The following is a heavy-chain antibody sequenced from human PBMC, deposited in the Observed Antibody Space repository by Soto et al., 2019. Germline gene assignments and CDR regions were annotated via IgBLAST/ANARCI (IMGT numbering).Heavy chain of an antibody. D-gene: IGHD2-21*02. V-gene: IGHV4-31*03. Sequence: SESMSLACTLSGGSIGSDCYYWSWVRQHAGKGLEYIGYIYYSGTTYYNPSLMSRVTISLDTSESQFSLKLSSVTAADKAVYYCARAIVVVTTTKLYYYGVDLWGQGTTVTVSS. CDR1: GGSIGSDCYY. J-gene: IGHJ6*02. CDR3: ARAIVVVTTTKLYYYGVDL. CDR2: IYYSGTT.